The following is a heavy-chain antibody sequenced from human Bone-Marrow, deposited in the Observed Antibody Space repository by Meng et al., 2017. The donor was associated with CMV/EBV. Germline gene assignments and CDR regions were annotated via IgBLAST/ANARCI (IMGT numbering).Heavy chain of an antibody. CDR1: GFTFSSYG. D-gene: IGHD4-23*01. Sequence: GGSLRLFCAASGFTFSSYGMHWVRQAPGKGLEWVAFIRYDGSNKYYADSVKGRFTISRDNSKNTLYLQMNSLRAEDTAVYYCAILRGGYGGNLDAFDIWGQGTMVTVSS. CDR2: IRYDGSNK. J-gene: IGHJ3*02. CDR3: AILRGGYGGNLDAFDI. V-gene: IGHV3-30*02.